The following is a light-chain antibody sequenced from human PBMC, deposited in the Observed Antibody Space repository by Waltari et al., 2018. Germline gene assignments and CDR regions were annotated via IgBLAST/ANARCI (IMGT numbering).Light chain of an antibody. V-gene: IGLV2-14*03. Sequence: QSALTQPASVSGSPGQSITISCTGTSSDVDGYDSVSWSQQNPGKAPKLMIYDVSNRPSGVSNRFSGSKSGNTASLTISGLQAEDEGDYYCSSYTSSSTPSVVFGGGTKLTVL. J-gene: IGLJ2*01. CDR3: SSYTSSSTPSVV. CDR1: SSDVDGYDS. CDR2: DVS.